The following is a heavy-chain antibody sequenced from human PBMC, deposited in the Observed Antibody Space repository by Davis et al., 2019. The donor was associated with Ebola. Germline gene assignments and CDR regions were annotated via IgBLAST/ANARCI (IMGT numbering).Heavy chain of an antibody. CDR2: ISYDGSNK. J-gene: IGHJ6*02. V-gene: IGHV3-30*03. CDR1: GFTFSSYG. D-gene: IGHD6-19*01. Sequence: GGSLRLSCAASGFTFSSYGMHWVRQAPGKGLEWVAVISYDGSNKYYADSVKGRFTISRDNSKNTLYLQMNSLRADDTAVYYCTRAWLSMDVWGQGTTVTVSS. CDR3: TRAWLSMDV.